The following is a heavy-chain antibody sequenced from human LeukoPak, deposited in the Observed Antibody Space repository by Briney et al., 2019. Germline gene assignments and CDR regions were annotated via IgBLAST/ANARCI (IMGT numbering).Heavy chain of an antibody. J-gene: IGHJ4*02. CDR1: GGSISSGSYY. Sequence: SETLSLTCTVSGGSISSGSYYWRWIRQPAGKGLEWIGRIYTSGSTNYNPSLKSRVTISVDTSKNQLPLKLSSVTAADTAVYYCARWSGYSYEWGQGTLVTVSS. D-gene: IGHD5-18*01. V-gene: IGHV4-61*02. CDR2: IYTSGST. CDR3: ARWSGYSYE.